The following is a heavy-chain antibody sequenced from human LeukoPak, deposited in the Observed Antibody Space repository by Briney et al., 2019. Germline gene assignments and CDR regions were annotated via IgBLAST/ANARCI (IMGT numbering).Heavy chain of an antibody. CDR1: GGSISSGSYY. J-gene: IGHJ6*03. V-gene: IGHV4-61*02. CDR2: IYTSGST. Sequence: SETLSLTCTVSGGSISSGSYYWSWIRQPAGKGLEWIGRIYTSGSTNYNPSLKSRVTISVDTSKNQFSLRLSSVTAADTAVYYCAKEVVGLRYYMDVWGRGTTVAVSS. CDR3: AKEVVGLRYYMDV. D-gene: IGHD1-26*01.